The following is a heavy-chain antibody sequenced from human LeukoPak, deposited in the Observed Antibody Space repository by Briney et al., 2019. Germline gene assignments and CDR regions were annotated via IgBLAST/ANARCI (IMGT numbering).Heavy chain of an antibody. CDR2: ISYDGSNK. Sequence: PGRSLRLSCAASGFTFSSYAVHWVRQAPGKGLEWVAVISYDGSNKYYADSVKGRFTISRDNSKNTLYLQMNSLRAEDTAVYYCARGGWTVTTSTSGYWGQGTLVTVSS. CDR3: ARGGWTVTTSTSGY. CDR1: GFTFSSYA. J-gene: IGHJ4*02. V-gene: IGHV3-30*04. D-gene: IGHD4-17*01.